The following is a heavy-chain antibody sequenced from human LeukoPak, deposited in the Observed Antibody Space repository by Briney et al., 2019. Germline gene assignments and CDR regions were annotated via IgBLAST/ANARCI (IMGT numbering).Heavy chain of an antibody. CDR3: TRGAGWLIAY. CDR1: DDSRSDYY. V-gene: IGHV4-59*01. J-gene: IGHJ4*02. D-gene: IGHD3-16*01. CDR2: FHNSGTS. Sequence: SETLSLTCTVSDDSRSDYYRGWIRQPPGKGLEWIGYFHNSGTSTYNPSLKSRVTISADTSKNQFSLKLNSLTTADTAVYYCTRGAGWLIAYWGQGILVTVSS.